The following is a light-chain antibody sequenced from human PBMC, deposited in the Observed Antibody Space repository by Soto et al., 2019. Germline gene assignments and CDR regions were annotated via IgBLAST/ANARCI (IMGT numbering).Light chain of an antibody. CDR2: SNN. V-gene: IGLV1-44*01. CDR3: ATWDDSLNDVL. Sequence: QSVLTQPPSASGTPGQRVTISCSESSSNIGSTTVNWYQQLPGTAPKLLIYSNNQRPSGVPDRFSGSKSGTSASLAISGLQSEDEAHYYCATWDDSLNDVLFGGGTQLTVL. J-gene: IGLJ7*01. CDR1: SSNIGSTT.